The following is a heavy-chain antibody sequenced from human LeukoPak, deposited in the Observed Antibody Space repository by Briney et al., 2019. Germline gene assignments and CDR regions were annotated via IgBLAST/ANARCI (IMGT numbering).Heavy chain of an antibody. J-gene: IGHJ3*02. CDR2: IYTSGST. Sequence: SETLSLNCTVSGGSISSYYWSWIRQPAGKGLEWIGRIYTSGSTNYNPSLKSRVTMSVDTSKNQFSLKLSSVTAADTAVYYCARDLRAPIAAAGTGQYDAFDIWGQGTMVTVSS. CDR1: GGSISSYY. V-gene: IGHV4-4*07. CDR3: ARDLRAPIAAAGTGQYDAFDI. D-gene: IGHD6-13*01.